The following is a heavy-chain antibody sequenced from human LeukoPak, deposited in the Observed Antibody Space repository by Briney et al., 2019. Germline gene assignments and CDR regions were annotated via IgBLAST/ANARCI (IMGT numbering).Heavy chain of an antibody. J-gene: IGHJ4*01. V-gene: IGHV4-31*03. CDR3: ARGTTVIPFDY. D-gene: IGHD4-17*01. Sequence: SETLSLTCTVSGGSISSGGYYWSWIRQHPGKGLEWIGYIYYSGSTYYNPSLKSRVTISVDTSKNQFSLKLSSVTAADTAVYYCARGTTVIPFDYWGQGTLVTVSS. CDR2: IYYSGST. CDR1: GGSISSGGYY.